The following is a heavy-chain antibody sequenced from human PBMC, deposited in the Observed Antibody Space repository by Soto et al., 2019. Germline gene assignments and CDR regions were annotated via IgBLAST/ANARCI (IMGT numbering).Heavy chain of an antibody. Sequence: LRLSCAASGFTVSSNYMSWVRQAPGKGLEWVSVIYSGGSTYYADSVKGRFTISRDNSKNTLYLQMNSPRAEDTAVYYCARMGRSYGMDVWGQGTTVTVSS. V-gene: IGHV3-53*01. CDR3: ARMGRSYGMDV. D-gene: IGHD3-10*01. J-gene: IGHJ6*02. CDR1: GFTVSSNY. CDR2: IYSGGST.